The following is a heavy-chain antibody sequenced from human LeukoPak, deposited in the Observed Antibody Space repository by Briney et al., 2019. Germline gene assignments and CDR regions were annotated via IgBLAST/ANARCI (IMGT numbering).Heavy chain of an antibody. D-gene: IGHD5-18*01. Sequence: PGGSLRLSCAASGFTFSSYAMSWVRQAPGKGLEWVSAISGSGGSTYYADSVKGRFTISRDNSKNTLYLQMNSLRAEDTAVYYCARKRGYSYGYGYWGQGTLVTVSS. CDR3: ARKRGYSYGYGY. J-gene: IGHJ4*02. CDR1: GFTFSSYA. V-gene: IGHV3-23*01. CDR2: ISGSGGST.